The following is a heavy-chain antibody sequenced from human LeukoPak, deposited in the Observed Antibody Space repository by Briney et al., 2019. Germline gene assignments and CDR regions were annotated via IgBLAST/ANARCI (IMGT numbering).Heavy chain of an antibody. V-gene: IGHV4-59*01. CDR1: GGSISSYY. Sequence: SETLSLTCTVSGGSISSYYWSWIRQLPGKGLEWIGYIYYSGSTNYNPSLKSRVTISVDTSKNQFSLKLSSVTAADTAVYYCARGHRYCTNGVCYYFDYWGQGTLVTVSS. D-gene: IGHD2-8*01. CDR2: IYYSGST. CDR3: ARGHRYCTNGVCYYFDY. J-gene: IGHJ4*02.